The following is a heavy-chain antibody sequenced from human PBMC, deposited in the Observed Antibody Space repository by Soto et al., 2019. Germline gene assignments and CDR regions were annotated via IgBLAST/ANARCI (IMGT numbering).Heavy chain of an antibody. D-gene: IGHD3-3*01. J-gene: IGHJ4*02. CDR3: ASDDGYYRLYDY. Sequence: QVRLQESGPGLVKPSQTLSLTCTVSGGSISSGEYFWSWVRQPPGKGLEWIGYIYYTGSTSYNPSLKSRMTMSVDTSKNQFSLKVSSVTAADTAVYFCASDDGYYRLYDYWGQGTLVTVSS. CDR2: IYYTGST. CDR1: GGSISSGEYF. V-gene: IGHV4-30-4*01.